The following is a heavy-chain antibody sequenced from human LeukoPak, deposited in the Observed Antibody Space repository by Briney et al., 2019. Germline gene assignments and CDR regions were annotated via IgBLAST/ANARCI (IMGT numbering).Heavy chain of an antibody. D-gene: IGHD6-25*01. Sequence: GGSLRLSCSAFGFTFSDLAMHWVRQAPGKGLEYVSGISRNGDSTYYADSVKGRFTISRDNSKNTLYLQMSSLKPEDTAAYYCVTQISGWVYWGQGTLVTVST. CDR1: GFTFSDLA. CDR3: VTQISGWVY. V-gene: IGHV3-64D*06. J-gene: IGHJ4*02. CDR2: ISRNGDST.